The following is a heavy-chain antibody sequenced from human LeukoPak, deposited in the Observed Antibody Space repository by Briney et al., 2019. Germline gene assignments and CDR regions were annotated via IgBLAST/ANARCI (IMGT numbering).Heavy chain of an antibody. V-gene: IGHV4-59*01. D-gene: IGHD5-24*01. CDR1: GGSISSYY. CDR3: ARDIASFFGYNSWGFFDY. J-gene: IGHJ4*02. CDR2: IYYSGST. Sequence: SETLSLTCTVYGGSISSYYWSWIRQPPGKGLEWIGYIYYSGSTNYNPSLKSRVTISVDTSKNQFSLKLSSVTAADTAVYYCARDIASFFGYNSWGFFDYWGQGTLVTVSS.